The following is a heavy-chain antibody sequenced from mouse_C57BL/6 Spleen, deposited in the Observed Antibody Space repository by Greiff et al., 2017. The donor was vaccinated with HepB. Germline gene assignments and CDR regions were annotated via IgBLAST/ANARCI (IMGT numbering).Heavy chain of an antibody. CDR2: ISDGGSYT. Sequence: DVQLQESGGGLVKPGGSLKLSCAASGFTFSSYAMSWVRQTPEKRLEWVATISDGGSYTYYPDNVKGRFAISRDNAKNNLYLQMSHLKSEDTAMYYCARVPLYYYGSGDYWGQGTTLTVSS. CDR3: ARVPLYYYGSGDY. V-gene: IGHV5-4*01. CDR1: GFTFSSYA. J-gene: IGHJ2*01. D-gene: IGHD1-1*01.